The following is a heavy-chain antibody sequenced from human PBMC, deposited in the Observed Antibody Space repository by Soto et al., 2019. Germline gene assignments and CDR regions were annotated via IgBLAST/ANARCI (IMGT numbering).Heavy chain of an antibody. J-gene: IGHJ6*02. Sequence: GASVEVSCKASGYTFTSYYLHSVRQSPGQGLERMGIINPSGGSTNYAQKFQGRVTMNRDTSTSTVYMELRSLRSDDTAVYYCARNYYDSSGYYYTPYDYYGMDVWGQGTTVTVS. CDR3: ARNYYDSSGYYYTPYDYYGMDV. V-gene: IGHV1-46*01. D-gene: IGHD3-22*01. CDR1: GYTFTSYY. CDR2: INPSGGST.